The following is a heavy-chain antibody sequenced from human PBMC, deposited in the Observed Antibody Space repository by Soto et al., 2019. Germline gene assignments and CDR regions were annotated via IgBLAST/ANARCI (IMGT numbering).Heavy chain of an antibody. CDR1: GFTFSSYS. CDR3: ARGTADPYWYFDL. J-gene: IGHJ2*01. CDR2: ISSSSSTI. D-gene: IGHD2-21*02. Sequence: GGSLRLSCAASGFTFSSYSMNWVRQAPGKGLEWVSYISSSSSTIYYADSVKGRFTISRDNAKNSLYLPMNSLRAEDTAVYYCARGTADPYWYFDLWGRGTLVTVSS. V-gene: IGHV3-48*04.